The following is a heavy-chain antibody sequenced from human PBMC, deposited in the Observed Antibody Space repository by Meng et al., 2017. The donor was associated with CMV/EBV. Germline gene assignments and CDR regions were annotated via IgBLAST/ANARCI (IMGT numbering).Heavy chain of an antibody. CDR2: INPNSGGT. Sequence: ASVKVSCKASGYTFTGYYMHRVRQAPGQGLEWMGWINPNSGGTNYAQKFQGRVTMTRDTSISTAYMELSRLRSDDTAVYYCARGNSPEHTEDIVVVPAARAGGYYGMDVWGQGTTVTVSS. D-gene: IGHD2-2*01. CDR1: GYTFTGYY. J-gene: IGHJ6*02. V-gene: IGHV1-2*02. CDR3: ARGNSPEHTEDIVVVPAARAGGYYGMDV.